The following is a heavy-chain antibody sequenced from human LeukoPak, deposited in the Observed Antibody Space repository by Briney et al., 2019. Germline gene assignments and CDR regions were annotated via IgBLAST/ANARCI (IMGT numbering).Heavy chain of an antibody. CDR2: ITTGDGNT. CDR1: GFTLSDYS. V-gene: IGHV3-23*01. J-gene: IGHJ4*02. D-gene: IGHD6-13*01. Sequence: GGSLRLSCAASGFTLSDYSMIWVRQAPGKGLKWVSTITTGDGNTYYADSVKGRFTVSRDDSKNTLYLQMNSLRAEDTAVYYCARGITAAGTANYDYWGQGTLVTVSS. CDR3: ARGITAAGTANYDY.